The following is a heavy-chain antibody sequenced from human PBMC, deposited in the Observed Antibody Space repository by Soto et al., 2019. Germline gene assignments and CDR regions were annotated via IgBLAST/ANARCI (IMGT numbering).Heavy chain of an antibody. Sequence: HPGGSLRLSCAASGFTFSSYCMHWVRQAPGKGLEWVAVIWYDGSNKYYADSVKGRFTISRDNSKNTLYLQMNSLRAEDTAVYYCARDLCGSTSCYEFDYYYYGMDVWGQGTKVTVSS. CDR1: GFTFSSYC. V-gene: IGHV3-33*01. CDR2: IWYDGSNK. J-gene: IGHJ6*02. D-gene: IGHD2-2*01. CDR3: ARDLCGSTSCYEFDYYYYGMDV.